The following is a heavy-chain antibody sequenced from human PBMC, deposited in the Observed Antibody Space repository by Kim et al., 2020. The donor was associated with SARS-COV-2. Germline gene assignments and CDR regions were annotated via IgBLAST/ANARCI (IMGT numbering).Heavy chain of an antibody. V-gene: IGHV4-34*01. J-gene: IGHJ4*01. D-gene: IGHD3-3*01. CDR2: INHSGST. CDR1: GGSFSGYY. CDR3: ARGITTIFGVVITYYFDY. Sequence: SETLSLTCAVYGGSFSGYYWSWIRQPPGKGLEWIGEINHSGSTNYNPSLKSRVTISVDTSKNQFSLKLSSVTAADTAVYYCARGITTIFGVVITYYFDY.